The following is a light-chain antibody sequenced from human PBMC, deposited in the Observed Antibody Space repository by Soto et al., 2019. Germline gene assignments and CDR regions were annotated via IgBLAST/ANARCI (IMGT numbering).Light chain of an antibody. V-gene: IGKV3-20*01. CDR2: GAS. J-gene: IGKJ1*01. Sequence: IVLTQSPGTLSLSPGERATLSCRASQSVSSTYLAWYQQKPGQAPRLLIYGASSRATGIPDRFSGSGSGTDFTLIISRLEPEDFAVYYCQQYAGSPWTFGQGTKVDIK. CDR1: QSVSSTY. CDR3: QQYAGSPWT.